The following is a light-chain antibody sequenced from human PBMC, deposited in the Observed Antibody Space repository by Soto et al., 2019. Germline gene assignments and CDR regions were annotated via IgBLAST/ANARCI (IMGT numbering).Light chain of an antibody. CDR1: QGINSY. V-gene: IGKV1-9*01. J-gene: IGKJ5*01. Sequence: DIQLTQSPSFLSASVGDRVTITCRASQGINSYLAWYQQKPGKVPKLLIYAASTLQSGVPSRFSGSGSGTEFTPTISSLQPEDFATYYCQQINSYPITFGQGTRLEI. CDR3: QQINSYPIT. CDR2: AAS.